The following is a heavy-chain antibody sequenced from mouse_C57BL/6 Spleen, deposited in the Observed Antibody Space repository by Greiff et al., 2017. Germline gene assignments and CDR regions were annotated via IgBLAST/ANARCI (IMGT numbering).Heavy chain of an antibody. D-gene: IGHD2-3*01. CDR2: INYDGSST. J-gene: IGHJ3*01. CDR3: ARDDGYWFAY. V-gene: IGHV5-16*01. Sequence: EVMLVESEGGLVQPGSSMKLSCTASGFTFSDYYMAWVRQVPEKGLEWVANINYDGSSTYYLDSLKSRFIISRDNAKNILYLQMSSLKSEDTATYYCARDDGYWFAYWGQGTLVTVSA. CDR1: GFTFSDYY.